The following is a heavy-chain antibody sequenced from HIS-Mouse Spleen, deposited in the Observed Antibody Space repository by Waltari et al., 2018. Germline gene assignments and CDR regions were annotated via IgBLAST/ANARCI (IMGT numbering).Heavy chain of an antibody. CDR3: AREIPYSSSWYDWYFDL. D-gene: IGHD6-13*01. CDR1: GGSISSSGSY. Sequence: QLQLQESGPGLVKPSETLSLTCTVSGGSISSSGSYWGGIRQPPGKGLEWIGSIYYSGSTYSNPSLTSRVTISVDTSKNQFSLKLSSVTAADTAVYYCAREIPYSSSWYDWYFDLWGRGTLVTVSS. CDR2: IYYSGST. V-gene: IGHV4-39*07. J-gene: IGHJ2*01.